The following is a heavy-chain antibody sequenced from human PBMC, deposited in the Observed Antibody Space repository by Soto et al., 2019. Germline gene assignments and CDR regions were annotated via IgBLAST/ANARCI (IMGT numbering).Heavy chain of an antibody. CDR1: GFTFSSYW. V-gene: IGHV3-74*01. CDR2: INSDGSST. D-gene: IGHD5-18*01. Sequence: EVQLVESGGGLVQPGGSLRLSCAASGFTFSSYWMHWVRQAPGKGLVWVSRINSDGSSTSYADSVKGRLTISRDNAKNTLYLQMNSLRAEDTAVYYCASGYSYGYGAYFDYWGQGTLVTVSS. J-gene: IGHJ4*02. CDR3: ASGYSYGYGAYFDY.